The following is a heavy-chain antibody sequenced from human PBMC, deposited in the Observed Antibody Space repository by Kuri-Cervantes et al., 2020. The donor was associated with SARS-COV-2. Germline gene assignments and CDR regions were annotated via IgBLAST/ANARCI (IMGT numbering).Heavy chain of an antibody. CDR1: GGSFSGYY. CDR2: IYTSGST. V-gene: IGHV4-4*09. CDR3: ARVSALRFLERVNAFDI. Sequence: GSLRLSCAVYGGSFSGYYWSWIRQPAGKGLEWIGYIYTSGSTNYNPSLKSRVTISVDTSKNQFSLKLSSVTAADTAVYYCARVSALRFLERVNAFDIWGQGTMVTVSS. D-gene: IGHD3-3*01. J-gene: IGHJ3*02.